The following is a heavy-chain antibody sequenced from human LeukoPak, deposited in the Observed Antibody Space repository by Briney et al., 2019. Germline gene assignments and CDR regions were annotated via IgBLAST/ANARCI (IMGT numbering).Heavy chain of an antibody. D-gene: IGHD2-2*01. V-gene: IGHV3-23*01. CDR1: GFTLSRYA. J-gene: IGHJ4*02. Sequence: PGGSLRLSCAASGFTLSRYAVSYLRQAPGKGLEWVAAISDDFGTYHADSVKGRFTISRDNSRNTLYLQMTSLRAEDTAVYYCARGNSGHCSGATCYALDYWGQGTLVTVSS. CDR2: ISDDFGT. CDR3: ARGNSGHCSGATCYALDY.